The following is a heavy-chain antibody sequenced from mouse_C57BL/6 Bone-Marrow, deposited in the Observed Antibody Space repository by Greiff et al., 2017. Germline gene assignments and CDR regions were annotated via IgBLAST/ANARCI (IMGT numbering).Heavy chain of an antibody. Sequence: VQLQQSGTVLARPGASVKMSCKTSGYTFTSYWMHWVKQRPGQGLEWIGAIYPGNSDTSYNQKFKGKAKLTAVTSASTAYMELSSLTNEDSAVYYCTRDDGYFPWFAYWGQGTLVTVSA. D-gene: IGHD2-3*01. J-gene: IGHJ3*01. CDR1: GYTFTSYW. CDR3: TRDDGYFPWFAY. V-gene: IGHV1-5*01. CDR2: IYPGNSDT.